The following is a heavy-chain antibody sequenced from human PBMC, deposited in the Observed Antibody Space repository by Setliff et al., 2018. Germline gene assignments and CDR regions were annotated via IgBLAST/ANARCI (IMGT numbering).Heavy chain of an antibody. CDR2: IYPDDSDT. Sequence: PGESLKISCQGSGYKSADFWIGWVRQMPGKGLEWMGIIYPDDSDTRYSPSFQGQVTMSADKSTNTAYLQWNSLAASDAAMYYCARDGRLYGVSFDNWGPGALVTVSS. CDR1: GYKSADFW. V-gene: IGHV5-51*01. CDR3: ARDGRLYGVSFDN. J-gene: IGHJ4*01. D-gene: IGHD4-17*01.